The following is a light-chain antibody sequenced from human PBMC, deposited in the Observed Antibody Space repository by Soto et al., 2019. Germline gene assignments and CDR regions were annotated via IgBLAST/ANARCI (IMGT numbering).Light chain of an antibody. J-gene: IGKJ3*01. CDR2: AAS. Sequence: DIQMTQSPTSLSASVGGRVTITCRASQGIRNFVAWYQQKPGKAPKLLIYAASTLQSGVPSRFSGSGSGTDFTLTLNSLQPEDVATYSCQKYSSVPVFGPGTKVEIK. CDR1: QGIRNF. CDR3: QKYSSVPV. V-gene: IGKV1-27*01.